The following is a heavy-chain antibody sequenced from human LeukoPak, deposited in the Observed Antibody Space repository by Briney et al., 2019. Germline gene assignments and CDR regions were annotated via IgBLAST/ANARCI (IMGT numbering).Heavy chain of an antibody. CDR3: ARDWPAQMVDFDY. CDR1: GYTFSGTGWY. CDR2: IYPNNGAT. J-gene: IGHJ4*02. Sequence: DSVKVSCKASGYTFSGTGWYLYWLRQAPGQGLECMGWIYPNNGATAYAQKFQGRVAMTRDTSITTAYMELSGLRPDDTAVYYCARDWPAQMVDFDYWGQGTLVTVSS. V-gene: IGHV1-2*02. D-gene: IGHD3-10*01.